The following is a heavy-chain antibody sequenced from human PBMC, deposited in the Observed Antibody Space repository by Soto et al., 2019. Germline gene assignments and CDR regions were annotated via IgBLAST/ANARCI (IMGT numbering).Heavy chain of an antibody. J-gene: IGHJ4*02. Sequence: SVKVSCKASGGTFSTYTITWVRQAPGQGLEWMGRIIPIIGIINYAQKFQGRVTMTEDTSTDTAYMELSSLRSEDTAEYYCAIRGSYALFDFWGKGTLVTVSS. D-gene: IGHD1-26*01. V-gene: IGHV1-69*02. CDR3: AIRGSYALFDF. CDR1: GGTFSTYT. CDR2: IIPIIGII.